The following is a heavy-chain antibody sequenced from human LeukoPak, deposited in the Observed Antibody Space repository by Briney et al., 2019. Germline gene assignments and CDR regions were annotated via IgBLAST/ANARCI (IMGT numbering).Heavy chain of an antibody. CDR1: GFTFSSYA. CDR3: AKGPSLRFLEWLRSIGFDY. CDR2: ISDSGGST. J-gene: IGHJ4*02. Sequence: PGGSLRLSCAASGFTFSSYAMSWVRQAPGKGLEWVSTISDSGGSTYYADSVKGRFTISRDNSKTTLYLQMNSLRAEDTAVYYCAKGPSLRFLEWLRSIGFDYWGQGTLVTVSS. V-gene: IGHV3-23*01. D-gene: IGHD3-3*01.